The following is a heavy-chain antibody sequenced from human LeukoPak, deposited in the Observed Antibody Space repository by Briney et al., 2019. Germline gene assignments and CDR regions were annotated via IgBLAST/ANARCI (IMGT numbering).Heavy chain of an antibody. CDR3: ARGFNGPNYYFDY. CDR2: IGYDGSNK. D-gene: IGHD5-24*01. CDR1: GFTFSDYA. V-gene: IGHV3-33*01. J-gene: IGHJ4*02. Sequence: GRSLRLSCAASGFTFSDYAMHWVRQAPGKGLEWVAVIGYDGSNKYDADSVKGRFTISRDNSENTLYLQMNSLRAEDTAVYYCARGFNGPNYYFDYWGQGTLVTVSS.